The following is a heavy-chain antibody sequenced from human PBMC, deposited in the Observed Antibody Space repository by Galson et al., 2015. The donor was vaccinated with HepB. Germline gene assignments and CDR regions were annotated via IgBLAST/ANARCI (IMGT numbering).Heavy chain of an antibody. CDR3: ARDPSYDFWSGPPAFDI. J-gene: IGHJ3*02. Sequence: SVKVSCKASGYTSTSYAMHWVRQAPGQRLEWMGWINAGNGNTKYSQKFQGRVTITRDTSASTAYMELSSLRSEDTAVYYCARDPSYDFWSGPPAFDIWGQGTMVTVSS. CDR2: INAGNGNT. V-gene: IGHV1-3*01. D-gene: IGHD3-3*01. CDR1: GYTSTSYA.